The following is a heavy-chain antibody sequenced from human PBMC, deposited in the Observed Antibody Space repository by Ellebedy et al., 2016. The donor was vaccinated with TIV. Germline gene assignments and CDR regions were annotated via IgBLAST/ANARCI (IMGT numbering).Heavy chain of an antibody. CDR3: ARDEEGQWLLPGSVDF. J-gene: IGHJ4*02. CDR1: GYTLSDYY. V-gene: IGHV1-2*02. D-gene: IGHD6-19*01. Sequence: AASVKVSCKASGYTLSDYYIHWVRQAPGQGLEWMGWLNPHSGGTNYAQKFQGRVSMTRDTSISTTYMELRWLTSDDTAVYYCARDEEGQWLLPGSVDFWGQGTQLTVSS. CDR2: LNPHSGGT.